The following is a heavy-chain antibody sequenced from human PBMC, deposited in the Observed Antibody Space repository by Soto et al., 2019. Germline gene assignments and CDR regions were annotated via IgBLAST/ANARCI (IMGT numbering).Heavy chain of an antibody. Sequence: GGSLRLSRADYGFTFSSYDMHWVRQATGKGLEWVSASGTAGDTYYPGSVKGRFTISRENAKNSLYLQMNSLRAGDTAVYYCARVVTGGGLWYFDLWGRGTLVTVSS. CDR2: SGTAGDT. J-gene: IGHJ2*01. CDR1: GFTFSSYD. CDR3: ARVVTGGGLWYFDL. D-gene: IGHD7-27*01. V-gene: IGHV3-13*01.